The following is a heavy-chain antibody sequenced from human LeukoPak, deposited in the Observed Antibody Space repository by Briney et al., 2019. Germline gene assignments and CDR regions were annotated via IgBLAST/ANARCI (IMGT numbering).Heavy chain of an antibody. CDR1: GFTFSSYG. CDR3: ARDSSMLRGPLVIYYFDF. V-gene: IGHV3-23*01. CDR2: ISGGGDAT. Sequence: PGGSLRLSCAASGFTFSSYGMSWVRQAPGKGLEWVSTISGGGDATYYADSVKGRFTISRDNSKNTLYLQINSLRVEDTAVYYCARDSSMLRGPLVIYYFDFWGQGTLVTVSS. J-gene: IGHJ4*02. D-gene: IGHD3-10*01.